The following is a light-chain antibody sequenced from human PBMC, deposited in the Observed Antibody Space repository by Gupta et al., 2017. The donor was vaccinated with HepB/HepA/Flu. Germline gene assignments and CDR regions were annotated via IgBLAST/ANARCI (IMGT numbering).Light chain of an antibody. V-gene: IGLV2-14*01. J-gene: IGLJ2*01. CDR1: SSDAGGYNC. Sequence: SALTQPAPGSGSPGQSITISCTGTSSDAGGYNCVSWYHQHPGKAPKRMIYVVSNRPSGISQRFSGAKSGKTASPTTSGLQAEEEAEYYCSSYTTSTTLVGFGGGTKLTVL. CDR3: SSYTTSTTLVG. CDR2: VVS.